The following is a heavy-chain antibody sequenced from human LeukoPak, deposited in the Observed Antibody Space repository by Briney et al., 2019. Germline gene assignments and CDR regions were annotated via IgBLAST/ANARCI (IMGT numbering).Heavy chain of an antibody. V-gene: IGHV3-43*01. CDR3: AKSKTAVTTGYLDY. D-gene: IGHD4-17*01. Sequence: PGGSLRLSCAASGFPFSSYWMHWVRQAPGKGLEWVSLISWDGGSTYYADSVKGRFTISRDNSKNSLYLQMNSLRTEDTALYYCAKSKTAVTTGYLDYWGQGTLVTVSS. J-gene: IGHJ4*02. CDR2: ISWDGGST. CDR1: GFPFSSYW.